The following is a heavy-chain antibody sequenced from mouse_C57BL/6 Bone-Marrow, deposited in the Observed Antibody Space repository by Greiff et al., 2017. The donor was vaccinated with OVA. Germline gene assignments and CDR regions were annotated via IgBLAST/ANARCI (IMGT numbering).Heavy chain of an antibody. CDR1: GFTFSDYY. D-gene: IGHD2-4*01. J-gene: IGHJ2*01. CDR2: ISNGGGST. CDR3: ARCDFYYFDY. Sequence: EVKLMESGGGLVQPGGSLRLSCAASGFTFSDYYMYWVRQTPEKRLEWVAYISNGGGSTYYPDTVKGRFTISRDNAKNTLYLQMSRLKSEDTAMYYCARCDFYYFDYWGQGTTLTVSS. V-gene: IGHV5-12*01.